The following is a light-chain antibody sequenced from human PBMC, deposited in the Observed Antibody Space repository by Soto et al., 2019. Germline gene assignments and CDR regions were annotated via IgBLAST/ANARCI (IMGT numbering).Light chain of an antibody. CDR2: GAS. Sequence: EIVVTQSPALLSVSPGERVTLSCRARQSVISSIAWYQQKLGQAPRLLIYGASTRATGIPARFSGSGSGTEFFLTISSLQSEDFAIYYCQHYNNWLGTFGGGTKVEIK. V-gene: IGKV3-15*01. J-gene: IGKJ4*01. CDR1: QSVISS. CDR3: QHYNNWLGT.